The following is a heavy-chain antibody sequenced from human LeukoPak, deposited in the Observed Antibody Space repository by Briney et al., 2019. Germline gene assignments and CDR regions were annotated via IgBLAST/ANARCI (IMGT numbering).Heavy chain of an antibody. D-gene: IGHD4-23*01. CDR2: ISSDGNDQ. CDR3: ARAVWETPGYSVDS. J-gene: IGHJ4*02. Sequence: PGGSLRLSCAASGFTFNRYAIHWVRQAPGKGLEWVTVISSDGNDQHYADSVKGRFTISRDNSKNTLYLQMNSLRAEDTAVYYCARAVWETPGYSVDSWGQGTLLTVSS. CDR1: GFTFNRYA. V-gene: IGHV3-30-3*01.